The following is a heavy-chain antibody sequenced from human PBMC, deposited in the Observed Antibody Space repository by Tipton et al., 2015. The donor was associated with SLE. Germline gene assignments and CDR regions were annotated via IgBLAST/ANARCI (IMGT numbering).Heavy chain of an antibody. D-gene: IGHD3-3*01. V-gene: IGHV3-7*04. CDR2: IRHDGSER. J-gene: IGHJ6*02. CDR3: ARGFWSDDLSNYYYYGVDV. Sequence: GSLRLSCAVSGFTFSSYWMSWVANIRHDGSERYYVDSVEDRFTISRDNAKNSLFLQMNSPRAEDTAVYYCARGFWSDDLSNYYYYGVDVWGQGTTVTVSS. CDR1: GFTFSSYW.